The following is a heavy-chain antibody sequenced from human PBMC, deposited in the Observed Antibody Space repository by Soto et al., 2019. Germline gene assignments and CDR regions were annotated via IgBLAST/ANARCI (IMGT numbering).Heavy chain of an antibody. CDR3: ATARYCPSGVCYRYSFYGMDV. CDR1: GVMFSRYA. V-gene: IGHV3-23*01. D-gene: IGHD2-8*01. Sequence: EVQLLESGGGLVQPGGTLRLSCAASGVMFSRYAMSWVRQAPGKGLEWVSAISGSTISTYYADSVKGRFTIPRDTSMNSLYVHMNSLSDEDAAVYYCATARYCPSGVCYRYSFYGMDVWGQGTMVSVSS. J-gene: IGHJ6*01. CDR2: ISGSTIST.